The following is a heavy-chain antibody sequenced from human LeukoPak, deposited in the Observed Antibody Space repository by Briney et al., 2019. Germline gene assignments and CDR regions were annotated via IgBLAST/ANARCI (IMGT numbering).Heavy chain of an antibody. CDR1: GFTFSSYS. V-gene: IGHV3-21*01. CDR2: ISSSSSYI. J-gene: IGHJ3*02. CDR3: AKGGDYGYAFDI. D-gene: IGHD4-17*01. Sequence: GGSLRLSCAASGFTFSSYSMNWVRQAPGKGLEWVSSISSSSSYIYYADSVKGRFTISRDTSRNTLYLQMNGLRAEDTAPYYCAKGGDYGYAFDIWGQGTMVTVSS.